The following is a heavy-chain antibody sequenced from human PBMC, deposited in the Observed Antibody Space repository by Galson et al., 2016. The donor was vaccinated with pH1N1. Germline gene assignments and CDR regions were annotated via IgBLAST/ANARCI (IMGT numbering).Heavy chain of an antibody. CDR2: INPNSGGT. D-gene: IGHD4-23*01. CDR1: GGSFISHA. CDR3: ARAATVVGDWYFDL. J-gene: IGHJ2*01. Sequence: SVKVSCKASGGSFISHAITWVRQAPGQGLEWMGSINPNSGGTNYAQSFQGRVTITRDTSISTASMELSMLRSDDTATYYCARAATVVGDWYFDLWGRGTLVTVSS. V-gene: IGHV1-2*02.